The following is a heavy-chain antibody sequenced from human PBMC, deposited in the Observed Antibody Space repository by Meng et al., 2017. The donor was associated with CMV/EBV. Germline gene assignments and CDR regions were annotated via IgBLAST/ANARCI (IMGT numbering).Heavy chain of an antibody. D-gene: IGHD2-2*01. V-gene: IGHV3-48*04. J-gene: IGHJ6*02. CDR1: GFTFSSYS. CDR3: AREDIVVVPAASYYGMDV. CDR2: ISSSSSTI. Sequence: GESLQISCAASGFTFSSYSMNWVRQAPGKVLEWVSYISSSSSTIYYADSVKGRFTISRDNAKNSLYLQMNSLRAEDTAVYYCAREDIVVVPAASYYGMDVWGQGTTVTVSS.